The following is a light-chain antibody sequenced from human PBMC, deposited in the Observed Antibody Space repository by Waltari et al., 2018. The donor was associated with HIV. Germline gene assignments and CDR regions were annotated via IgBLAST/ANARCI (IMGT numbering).Light chain of an antibody. Sequence: DIQLTQSPSFVSASVGDRVTITCRASQGIKSYLAWYQQKPGKAPNLLIYAASTLQSGVPSRFSCSGSGTEFTLTISSLQPEDFAAYYCQQLDPYPITFGQGTRLEIK. V-gene: IGKV1-9*01. CDR1: QGIKSY. CDR2: AAS. J-gene: IGKJ5*01. CDR3: QQLDPYPIT.